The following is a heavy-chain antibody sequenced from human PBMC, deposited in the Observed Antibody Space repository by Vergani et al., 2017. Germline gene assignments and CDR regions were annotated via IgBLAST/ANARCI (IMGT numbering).Heavy chain of an antibody. CDR1: GVSIKSRSYY. J-gene: IGHJ6*02. CDR2: IYDNGNT. D-gene: IGHD5-24*01. Sequence: QLQLQESGPGLVKPSETLSLTCAVSGVSIKSRSYYWGWIRQSPGKGLEWIGGIYDNGNTYYNPSLKSRVAISVDTSKNQVSLNLGSVTAADTAVYYCARNRAIELAGRMHYYYAIDVWGQGTTVTVSS. CDR3: ARNRAIELAGRMHYYYAIDV. V-gene: IGHV4-39*01.